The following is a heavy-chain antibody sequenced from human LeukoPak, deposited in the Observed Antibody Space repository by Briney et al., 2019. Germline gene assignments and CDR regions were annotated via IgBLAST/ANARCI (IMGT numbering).Heavy chain of an antibody. D-gene: IGHD5-18*01. J-gene: IGHJ4*02. CDR3: ARAGGYSYGHIDY. V-gene: IGHV4-61*01. CDR2: ISYSGST. CDR1: GGSISSSSYY. Sequence: PSETLSLTCTVSGGSISSSSYYWSWIRQPPGKGLEWIGYISYSGSTNYNPSLKSRVTISVDTSKNQFSLKLSSVTAADTAVYYCARAGGYSYGHIDYWGQGTLVTVSS.